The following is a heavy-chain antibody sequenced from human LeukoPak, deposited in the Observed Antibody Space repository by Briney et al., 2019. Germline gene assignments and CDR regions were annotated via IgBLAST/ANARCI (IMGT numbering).Heavy chain of an antibody. D-gene: IGHD5/OR15-5a*01. CDR2: ITSSSTYI. J-gene: IGHJ4*02. CDR3: ARDSVRHLDY. V-gene: IGHV3-21*01. Sequence: GGSLRLSCVASGFTFSGYTMNWVRQAPGKGLEWVSSITSSSTYIYYADSVRGRFTISRDNAKNSLYLQMNSLRAEDTAVYHCARDSVRHLDYWGQGTLVTVSS. CDR1: GFTFSGYT.